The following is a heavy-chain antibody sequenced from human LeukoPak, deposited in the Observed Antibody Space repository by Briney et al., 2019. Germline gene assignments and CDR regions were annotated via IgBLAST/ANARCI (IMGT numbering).Heavy chain of an antibody. V-gene: IGHV4-39*01. J-gene: IGHJ4*02. Sequence: SETLSLTCTVSGGSISSSSYYWGWIRQPPGKGLEWIGSIYYSGSTYYNPSLKSRVTISVDTSKNQFSLKLSSVTAADTAVYYCARRGYSYGSSKRDYWGQGTLVTVSS. D-gene: IGHD5-18*01. CDR3: ARRGYSYGSSKRDY. CDR1: GGSISSSSYY. CDR2: IYYSGST.